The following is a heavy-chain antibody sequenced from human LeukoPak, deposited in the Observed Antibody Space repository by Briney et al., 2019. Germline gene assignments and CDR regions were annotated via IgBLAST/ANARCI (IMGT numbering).Heavy chain of an antibody. CDR2: ISSNGEST. CDR1: GFTFSSYG. D-gene: IGHD1-26*01. CDR3: AKTSGSGGYYYYYMDV. V-gene: IGHV3-64*01. J-gene: IGHJ6*03. Sequence: GRSLRLSCVASGFTFSSYGMHWVRQAPGKGLEYVSGISSNGESTYYANSVKGRFTISRDNSKNTLYLQMGSLRAEDMAVYYCAKTSGSGGYYYYYMDVWGKGTTVTVSS.